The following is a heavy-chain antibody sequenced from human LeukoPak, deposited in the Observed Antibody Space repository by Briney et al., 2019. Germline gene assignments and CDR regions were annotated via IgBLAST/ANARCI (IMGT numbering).Heavy chain of an antibody. Sequence: GGSLRLSCSASGFTFSHYAMHWVRQAPGKGLEYVSAIGTTGGSTYYADSVKGRFTISRENSKNTLYLQMSSLRPEDTSVYYCVNTHGSGSYNNWGQGTLVTVSS. J-gene: IGHJ4*02. CDR3: VNTHGSGSYNN. V-gene: IGHV3-64D*06. CDR2: IGTTGGST. CDR1: GFTFSHYA. D-gene: IGHD3-10*01.